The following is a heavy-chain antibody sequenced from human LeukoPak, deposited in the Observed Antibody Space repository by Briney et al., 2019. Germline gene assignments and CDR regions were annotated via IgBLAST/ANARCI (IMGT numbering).Heavy chain of an antibody. CDR3: AKDEIVVVVAAMFF. Sequence: PGGSLRLSCAASGFTFSSYAMSWVRQAPGKGLEWVSAISGSGGSTYYADSVKGRFTISRGNSKNTLYLQMNSLRAEDTAVYYCAKDEIVVVVAAMFFWGQGTLVTVSS. J-gene: IGHJ4*02. CDR2: ISGSGGST. D-gene: IGHD2-15*01. CDR1: GFTFSSYA. V-gene: IGHV3-23*01.